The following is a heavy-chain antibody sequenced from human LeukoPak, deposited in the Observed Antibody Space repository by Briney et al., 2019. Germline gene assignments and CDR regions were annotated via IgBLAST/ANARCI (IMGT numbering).Heavy chain of an antibody. Sequence: GGSLRLSCAASGFTFSSYGMHWVRQAPGKGLEWVSFIRYDGSNEYYADSVKGRFTISRDNSKNTLYLQMNSLRAEDTAVYYCAKEYYDFWSGYPHDYWGQGTLVTVSS. J-gene: IGHJ4*02. V-gene: IGHV3-30*02. CDR1: GFTFSSYG. CDR2: IRYDGSNE. D-gene: IGHD3-3*01. CDR3: AKEYYDFWSGYPHDY.